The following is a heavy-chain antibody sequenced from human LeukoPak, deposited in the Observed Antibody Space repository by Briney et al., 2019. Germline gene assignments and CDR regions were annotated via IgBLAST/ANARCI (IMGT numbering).Heavy chain of an antibody. J-gene: IGHJ5*02. Sequence: ASVKVSYRASGYTFTSYDINWVRQATGQGLEWMGWMNPYSGNTGYAQKFQGRVTITSNTSISTAYMELSNLTSEDTAVYYCARGQYTSTWYRGSRWFDPWGQGTLVTVSS. CDR2: MNPYSGNT. CDR1: GYTFTSYD. CDR3: ARGQYTSTWYRGSRWFDP. D-gene: IGHD6-13*01. V-gene: IGHV1-8*03.